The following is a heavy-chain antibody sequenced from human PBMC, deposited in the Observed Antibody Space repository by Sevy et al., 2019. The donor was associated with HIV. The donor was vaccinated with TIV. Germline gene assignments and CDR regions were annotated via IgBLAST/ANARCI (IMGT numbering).Heavy chain of an antibody. D-gene: IGHD3-16*01. CDR3: ARRYGGDAFDI. CDR1: GFTFSSYD. J-gene: IGHJ3*02. CDR2: IGTARDT. Sequence: GGSQRLSCAASGFTFSSYDMHWVRQATGEGLEWVSAIGTARDTYYPGSVKGRFTISRENAKNSLYLQMNSLRARDTAVYYCARRYGGDAFDIWGQGTMVTVSS. V-gene: IGHV3-13*01.